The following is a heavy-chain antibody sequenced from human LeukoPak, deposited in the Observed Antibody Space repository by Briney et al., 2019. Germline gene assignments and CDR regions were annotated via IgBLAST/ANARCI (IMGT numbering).Heavy chain of an antibody. Sequence: SETLSLTCTVSGGSVSSYYWSWIRQSAGKGLEWIGRIYSSGSTNYNPSLKSRVTLSVDTSKNQFSLKLRSVNAADTAVYYCARDCFSSTCYDYWGQGTLVTVSS. J-gene: IGHJ4*02. CDR2: IYSSGST. CDR1: GGSVSSYY. CDR3: ARDCFSSTCYDY. D-gene: IGHD2-2*01. V-gene: IGHV4-4*07.